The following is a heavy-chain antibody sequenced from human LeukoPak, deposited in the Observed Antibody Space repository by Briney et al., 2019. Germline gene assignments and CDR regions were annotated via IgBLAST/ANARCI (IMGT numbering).Heavy chain of an antibody. V-gene: IGHV3-23*01. J-gene: IGHJ4*02. CDR3: AKIDFDY. CDR1: GFTFNNYA. D-gene: IGHD3-22*01. CDR2: ISGSGTTT. Sequence: GKSLRLSCAASGFTFNNYAMSWVRQAPGQGLEWVSVISGSGTTTYYADSVKGRFTISRDNSKKTLYLQMNSLRAEDTAVYFCAKIDFDYWGQGTLVTVSS.